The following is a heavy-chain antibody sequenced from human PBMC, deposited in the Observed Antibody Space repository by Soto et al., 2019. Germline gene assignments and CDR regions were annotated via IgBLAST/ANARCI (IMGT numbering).Heavy chain of an antibody. V-gene: IGHV1-69*01. D-gene: IGHD3-10*01. CDR3: ARGPFRPSAMDV. CDR1: GDNFKKNV. J-gene: IGHJ6*02. Sequence: QVQLMQSGAEIKKPGSSVKVSCKTSGDNFKKNVFTWVRQAPGQGLEWMGGTIPALGKTHYIEKVQGRVTITVDDATITVYMEVRDLTSEDTAMYYCARGPFRPSAMDVWGQVTTVTVSS. CDR2: TIPALGKT.